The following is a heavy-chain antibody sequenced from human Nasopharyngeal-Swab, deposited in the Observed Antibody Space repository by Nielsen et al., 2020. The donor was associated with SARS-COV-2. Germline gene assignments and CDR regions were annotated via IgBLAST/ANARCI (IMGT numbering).Heavy chain of an antibody. V-gene: IGHV1-18*01. Sequence: ASVKVSCKASGYTFTSYGISWVRQAPGQGLEWMGWISAYNGNTNYAQKLQGRVTMTTDTSTSTAYMELRSLRSDDTAVYYCARGPSLLRFLEWHDYWGQGTLVTVSS. CDR1: GYTFTSYG. J-gene: IGHJ4*02. CDR3: ARGPSLLRFLEWHDY. CDR2: ISAYNGNT. D-gene: IGHD3-3*01.